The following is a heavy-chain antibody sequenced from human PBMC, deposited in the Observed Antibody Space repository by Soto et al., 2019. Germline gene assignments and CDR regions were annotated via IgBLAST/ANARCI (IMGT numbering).Heavy chain of an antibody. J-gene: IGHJ4*02. CDR1: GLTFTNYA. D-gene: IGHD5-12*01. Sequence: EVQLLESGGGLVQPGGSLRLSCAASGLTFTNYAMSWVRQAPGKGLEWVAVISGDGGTTEYADSVKGRFTISRDSPRNTLSLQMNSLRAEDTAIYYCARARDNNGYCGEADYWGQGTLVTVSS. CDR3: ARARDNNGYCGEADY. V-gene: IGHV3-23*01. CDR2: ISGDGGTT.